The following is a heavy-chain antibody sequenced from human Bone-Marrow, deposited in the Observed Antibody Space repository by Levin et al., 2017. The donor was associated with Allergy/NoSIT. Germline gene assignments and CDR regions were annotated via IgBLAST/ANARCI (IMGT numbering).Heavy chain of an antibody. D-gene: IGHD2/OR15-2a*01. V-gene: IGHV6-1*01. CDR3: ARGKYSGFDM. CDR1: GDSVSSNSVA. CDR2: TYYRSRWFN. Sequence: PSQTLSLTCAISGDSVSSNSVAWNWIRQSPSRGLEWLGRTYYRSRWFNDYAVSVKSRITINPDTSKNQFSLQLNSVTPEDTAVYYCARGKYSGFDMWGQGTMVTVSS. J-gene: IGHJ3*02.